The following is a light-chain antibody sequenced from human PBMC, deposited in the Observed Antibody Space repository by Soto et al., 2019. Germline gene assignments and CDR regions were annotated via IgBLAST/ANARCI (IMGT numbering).Light chain of an antibody. CDR3: QQRSNWPPLT. CDR2: DAS. J-gene: IGKJ4*01. V-gene: IGKV3-11*01. CDR1: QSVSSY. Sequence: EIVLTQSPATLSLSPGERATLSCRASQSVSSYLAWYQQKVGQAPRLLIYDASNRATGIPARFSGSRSGTDFTLTISSLEPEDFAVYYCQQRSNWPPLTFGGGTKVEIK.